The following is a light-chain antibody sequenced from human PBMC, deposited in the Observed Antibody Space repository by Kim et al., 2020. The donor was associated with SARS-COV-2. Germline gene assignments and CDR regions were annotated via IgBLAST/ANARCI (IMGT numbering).Light chain of an antibody. V-gene: IGLV2-14*03. CDR2: DVS. Sequence: GQSITISCTGTSSDVGGYNYVSWYQQHPGKAPTLMIYDVSNRPSGVSNRFSGSKSGNTASLTISGLQAEDEADYYCSSYTSSSTGVFGGGTKLTVL. CDR3: SSYTSSSTGV. CDR1: SSDVGGYNY. J-gene: IGLJ3*02.